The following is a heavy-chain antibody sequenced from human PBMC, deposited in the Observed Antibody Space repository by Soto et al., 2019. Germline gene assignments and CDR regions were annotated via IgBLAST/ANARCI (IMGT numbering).Heavy chain of an antibody. Sequence: PGESLKISCQGSGYNFGAYWIGWVRPMPGNGLARMGMIFSGDPETRYRPSFQGQVTISVDGSMHTAYLQWSSLKAPDTALHFCARGGVIEKPPDYWGQGTQVTV. V-gene: IGHV5-51*01. CDR1: GYNFGAYW. D-gene: IGHD2-21*01. CDR3: ARGGVIEKPPDY. J-gene: IGHJ4*02. CDR2: IFSGDPET.